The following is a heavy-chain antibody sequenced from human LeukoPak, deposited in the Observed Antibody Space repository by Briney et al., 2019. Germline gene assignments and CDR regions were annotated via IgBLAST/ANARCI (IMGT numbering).Heavy chain of an antibody. CDR2: ISGSGGST. J-gene: IGHJ4*02. D-gene: IGHD5-12*01. Sequence: AGGSLRLSCAASGFTFSSYAMSWVRQAPGKGLEWVSAISGSGGSTYYADSVKGRFTISRDNSKNALYVQMNSLRAEDTAVYYCAKGNSGNDSPLCWGQGTLVTVSS. CDR1: GFTFSSYA. V-gene: IGHV3-23*01. CDR3: AKGNSGNDSPLC.